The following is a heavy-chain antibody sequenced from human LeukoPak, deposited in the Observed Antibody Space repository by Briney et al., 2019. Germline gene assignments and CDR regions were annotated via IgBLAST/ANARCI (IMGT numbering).Heavy chain of an antibody. CDR1: GFTFDDYA. V-gene: IGHV3-9*01. CDR2: ISWNRGSI. J-gene: IGHJ4*02. D-gene: IGHD3-3*01. Sequence: PGGSLRLSCAASGFTFDDYAMHWVRQAPGKGLEWVSGISWNRGSIGYADSVKGRSTISRDNAKNTLYLQMNSLRAEDTAIYYCVRRGIGGRVFDYWGQGTLVTVSS. CDR3: VRRGIGGRVFDY.